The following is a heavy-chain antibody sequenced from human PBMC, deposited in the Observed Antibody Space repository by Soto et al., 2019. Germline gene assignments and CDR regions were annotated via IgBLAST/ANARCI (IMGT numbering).Heavy chain of an antibody. J-gene: IGHJ4*02. Sequence: GGSLRLSCAASGFTFSSYAMSWVRQAPGKGLEWVSAISGSGGSTYYADSVKGRFTISRDNSKNTLYLQMNSLRAEDTAVYYCAKGGYCSSTSCPFDYWGQGTLVTVSS. D-gene: IGHD2-2*01. CDR3: AKGGYCSSTSCPFDY. V-gene: IGHV3-23*01. CDR1: GFTFSSYA. CDR2: ISGSGGST.